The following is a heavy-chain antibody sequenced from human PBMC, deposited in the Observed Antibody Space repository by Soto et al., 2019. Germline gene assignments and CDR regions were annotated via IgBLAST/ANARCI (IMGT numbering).Heavy chain of an antibody. CDR2: IDNDGRDT. J-gene: IGHJ4*02. Sequence: EVQLVEAGGESVQPGGSLTLSCAVSGLSLSNYWMHWVRQVPGKGLVWVSRIDNDGRDTSYADSVKGRFTISRDTAKNTVYLQMNTLRDEDTAFYYCTTIFEYSGQGLLVTVSS. CDR1: GLSLSNYW. CDR3: TTIFEY. V-gene: IGHV3-74*01.